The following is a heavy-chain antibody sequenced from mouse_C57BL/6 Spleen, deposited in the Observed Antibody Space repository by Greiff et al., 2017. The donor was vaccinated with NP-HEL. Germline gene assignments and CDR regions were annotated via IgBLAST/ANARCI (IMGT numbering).Heavy chain of an antibody. D-gene: IGHD1-1*01. CDR1: GYTFTGYW. V-gene: IGHV1-9*01. CDR2: ILSGSGST. CDR3: ARPLYGSPFAY. J-gene: IGHJ3*01. Sequence: VQLQQSGAELMKPGASVKLSCKATGYTFTGYWIEWVKQRPGHGLAWIGEILSGSGSTNYNEKFKGKATFTADTSSNTAYMQLSSLTTEDSAIYYCARPLYGSPFAYWGQGTLVTVSA.